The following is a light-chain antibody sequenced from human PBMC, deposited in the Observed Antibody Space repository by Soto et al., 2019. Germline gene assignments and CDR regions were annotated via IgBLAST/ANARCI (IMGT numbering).Light chain of an antibody. CDR2: EGS. V-gene: IGLV2-23*03. CDR3: CSYAGSSTFAV. CDR1: SSDVGSYNL. Sequence: QSVLTQPASVSGSPGQSITISCTGTSSDVGSYNLFSWYQQHPGKAPKLMIYEGSKRPSGVSNRFSGSKSGNTASLTISGLQAEDEADYYCCSYAGSSTFAVFGGGTKVTVL. J-gene: IGLJ2*01.